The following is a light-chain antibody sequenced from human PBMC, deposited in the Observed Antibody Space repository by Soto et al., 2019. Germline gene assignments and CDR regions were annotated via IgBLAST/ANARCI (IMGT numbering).Light chain of an antibody. V-gene: IGLV2-14*01. Sequence: QSALTQPASVSGSPGQSVTISCSGTSSDVGAYNYVSWYQQHPGKDPKLIIYDVINRPSGVSSRFSGSKSVNTASLTISGFEAEDEADYYCTSYTSSGTLVFGGGTKLTVL. CDR3: TSYTSSGTLV. J-gene: IGLJ3*02. CDR1: SSDVGAYNY. CDR2: DVI.